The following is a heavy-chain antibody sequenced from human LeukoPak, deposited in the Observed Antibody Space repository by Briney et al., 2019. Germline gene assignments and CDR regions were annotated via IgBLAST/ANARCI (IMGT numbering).Heavy chain of an antibody. CDR1: GGSISSYY. J-gene: IGHJ5*02. CDR2: IYYSGST. Sequence: SETLSLTCTVSGGSISSYYGSWIRQHPEKGLEWIGYIYYSGSTNYNSSLKSRVTISVDTSKNQFSLKLSSVTAADTAVYYCARDLYNWFDPWGQGTLVTVSS. V-gene: IGHV4-59*01. D-gene: IGHD2/OR15-2a*01. CDR3: ARDLYNWFDP.